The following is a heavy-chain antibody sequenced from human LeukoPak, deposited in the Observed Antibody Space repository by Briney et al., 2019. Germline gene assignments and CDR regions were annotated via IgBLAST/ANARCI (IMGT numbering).Heavy chain of an antibody. CDR2: INPSGGST. J-gene: IGHJ6*02. CDR1: GYTFTSYY. CDR3: ARDRVYIAAAGTPPYYYGMDV. Sequence: ASVKVSCKASGYTFTSYYMHWVRQAPGQGLGWMGIINPSGGSTSYAQKFQGRVTMTRDTSTSTVYMELSSLRSEDTAVYYCARDRVYIAAAGTPPYYYGMDVWGQGTAVTVSS. D-gene: IGHD6-13*01. V-gene: IGHV1-46*01.